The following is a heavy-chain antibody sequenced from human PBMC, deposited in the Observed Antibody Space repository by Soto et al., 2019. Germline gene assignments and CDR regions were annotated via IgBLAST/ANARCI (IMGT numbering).Heavy chain of an antibody. CDR1: GGSISSGGYY. CDR2: IYYSGST. CDR3: ARSITMVRGVKYFDY. D-gene: IGHD3-10*01. J-gene: IGHJ4*02. Sequence: SETLSLTCPVSGGSISSGGYYCSWIRQHPGKGLEWIGYIYYSGSTYYNPSLKSRVTISVDTSKNQFSLKLSSVTAADTAVYYCARSITMVRGVKYFDYWGQVTLVTV. V-gene: IGHV4-31*03.